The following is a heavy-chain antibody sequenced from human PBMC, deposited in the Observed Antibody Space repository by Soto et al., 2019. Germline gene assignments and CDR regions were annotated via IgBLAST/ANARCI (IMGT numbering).Heavy chain of an antibody. CDR3: AREKVGANDY. D-gene: IGHD1-26*01. J-gene: IGHJ4*02. CDR2: MNPNSGNT. V-gene: IGHV1-8*01. CDR1: GYTFTSYD. Sequence: QVQMVQSGAEVKKPGASVNFSCKASGYTFTSYDINWVRQATGQGLEWMGWMNPNSGNTGYAQKFQGRVSMTRNTSISTAYMELSSLRSDGTAVYYCAREKVGANDYWGQGTLVTVSS.